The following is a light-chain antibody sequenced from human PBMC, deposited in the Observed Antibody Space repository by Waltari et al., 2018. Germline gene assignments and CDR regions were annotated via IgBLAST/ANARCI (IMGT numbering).Light chain of an antibody. CDR1: TSNIGSNT. V-gene: IGLV1-44*01. J-gene: IGLJ2*01. Sequence: QSVLTQPPSASGTPGQRVTISCSGSTSNIGSNTVSWYQQLPGTAPKLLIYTDDQRPSGVPDRFSGAKSGTSASRAISGPQSEDEAHYHCSAWDDNLNGVIFGGGTKLTVL. CDR2: TDD. CDR3: SAWDDNLNGVI.